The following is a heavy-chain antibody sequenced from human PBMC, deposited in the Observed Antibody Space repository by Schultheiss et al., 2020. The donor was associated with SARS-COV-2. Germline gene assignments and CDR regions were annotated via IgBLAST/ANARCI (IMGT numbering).Heavy chain of an antibody. Sequence: ASVKVSCKASGYTFTSYDINWVRQATGQGLEWMGWMNPNSGNTGYAQKFQGRVTMTRNTSISTAYMELSSLRSEDTAVYYCARGVPITMVLGVNYQFDYWGQGTLVTVSS. D-gene: IGHD3-10*01. J-gene: IGHJ4*02. CDR1: GYTFTSYD. V-gene: IGHV1-8*01. CDR3: ARGVPITMVLGVNYQFDY. CDR2: MNPNSGNT.